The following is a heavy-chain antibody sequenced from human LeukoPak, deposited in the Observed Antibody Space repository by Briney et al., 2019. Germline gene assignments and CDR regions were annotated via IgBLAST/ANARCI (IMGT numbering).Heavy chain of an antibody. CDR2: IRGKTDGGTT. CDR1: GFTFINAW. V-gene: IGHV3-15*01. Sequence: GGSLRLSCAASGFTFINAWMSWVRQAPGKGLEWVGHIRGKTDGGTTDYAAPVKGRFTISKDDSENTLYLQMNSLKTEDMGVYYCTTGGPPSGCRGGSCDFWGQGTLVTVSS. CDR3: TTGGPPSGCRGGSCDF. J-gene: IGHJ4*02. D-gene: IGHD6-19*01.